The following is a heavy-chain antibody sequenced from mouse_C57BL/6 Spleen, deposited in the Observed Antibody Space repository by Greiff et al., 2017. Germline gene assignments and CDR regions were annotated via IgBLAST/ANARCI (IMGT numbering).Heavy chain of an antibody. CDR2: INPYNGDT. Sequence: EVQLQQSGPELVKPGDSVKISCKASGYSFTGYFMNWVMQSHGKSLEWIGRINPYNGDTFYNQKFKGKATLTVDKSSSTAHMELRSLTSEDSAVYYCARRNYGSHYAMDYWGQGTSVTVAS. D-gene: IGHD1-1*01. V-gene: IGHV1-20*01. J-gene: IGHJ4*01. CDR1: GYSFTGYF. CDR3: ARRNYGSHYAMDY.